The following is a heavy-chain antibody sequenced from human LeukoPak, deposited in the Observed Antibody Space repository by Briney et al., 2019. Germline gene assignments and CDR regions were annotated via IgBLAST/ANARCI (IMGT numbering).Heavy chain of an antibody. CDR3: ARVSYFWSGYYMFDY. CDR2: INHSGST. V-gene: IGHV4-34*01. J-gene: IGHJ4*02. CDR1: GGSFSGYY. Sequence: SETLSLTCAVYGGSFSGYYWSWIRQPPGKGLEWIGEINHSGSTNYNPSLKSRVTISVDTSENQFSLKLSSVTAADTAVYYCARVSYFWSGYYMFDYWGQGTLVTVSS. D-gene: IGHD3-3*01.